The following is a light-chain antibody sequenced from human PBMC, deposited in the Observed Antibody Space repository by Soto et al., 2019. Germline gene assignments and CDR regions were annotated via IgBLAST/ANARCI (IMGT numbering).Light chain of an antibody. Sequence: EIVMTPSPATLSVSPGERATLSCRVSQSISSNLAWYQQKPGQAPRLLMFRTSSRATGFPARFSGSESGTEFNLTISSLQSEDFGVYYCQQYNNWPRATFGGGTKVDIK. V-gene: IGKV3-15*01. CDR2: RTS. CDR1: QSISSN. CDR3: QQYNNWPRAT. J-gene: IGKJ4*01.